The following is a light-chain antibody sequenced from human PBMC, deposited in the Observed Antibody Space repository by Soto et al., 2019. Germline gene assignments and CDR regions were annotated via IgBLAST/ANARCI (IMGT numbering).Light chain of an antibody. Sequence: DIVMTQSPLSLPVTPGEPASISCRSSQSLLHKNGHNYLDWYLQKPGQSPQLLIYLGSNRASGVPDRFSGSGSGTDFTLKISRVEAEDVGVYYCMQPLRTPLTFGGGTKVEIK. J-gene: IGKJ4*01. CDR2: LGS. CDR1: QSLLHKNGHNY. CDR3: MQPLRTPLT. V-gene: IGKV2-28*01.